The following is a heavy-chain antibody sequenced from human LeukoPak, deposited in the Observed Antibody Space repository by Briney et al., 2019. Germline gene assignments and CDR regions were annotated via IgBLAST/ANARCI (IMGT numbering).Heavy chain of an antibody. CDR3: ARSDCTTTGCQYFYGMDV. CDR1: GGSISRSTYY. CDR2: IYFSGTT. J-gene: IGHJ6*02. D-gene: IGHD2-2*01. V-gene: IGHV4-39*01. Sequence: PSETLSLTCTASGGSISRSTYYWAWIRQPPGKGLEWIGTIYFSGTTYYNPSLKSRVTISVDTSKNQFSLKLSSVSAADTAVYYCARSDCTTTGCQYFYGMDVWGQGTTVAVSS.